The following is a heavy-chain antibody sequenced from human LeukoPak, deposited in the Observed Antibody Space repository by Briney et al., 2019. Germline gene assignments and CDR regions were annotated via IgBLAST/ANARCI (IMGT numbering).Heavy chain of an antibody. CDR1: GGTFSDYA. CDR3: ARTNDYNTFVGGNWFDP. Sequence: GASVKVSCKAPGGTFSDYAISWVRQAPGQGLEWMGGIIPIFGTTNYAQTFLGRVTITADESTSTAYMELTSLRSEDTAVYYCARTNDYNTFVGGNWFDPWGQGTLVTVSS. J-gene: IGHJ5*02. CDR2: IIPIFGTT. D-gene: IGHD2-8*01. V-gene: IGHV1-69*01.